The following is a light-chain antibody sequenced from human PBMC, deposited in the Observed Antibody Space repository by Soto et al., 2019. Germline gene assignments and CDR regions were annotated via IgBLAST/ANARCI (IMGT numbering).Light chain of an antibody. CDR3: QSYDSSLSGSVL. V-gene: IGLV1-40*01. Sequence: QSVLTQPPSVSGAPGQRITISCTGSSSNIGAGYDVHWYQHLPGTAPKLLIYDNTDRPSGVPDRFSGSKSGTSASLAITGLLAEDEADYYCQSYDSSLSGSVLFGGGTQLTVL. J-gene: IGLJ2*01. CDR1: SSNIGAGYD. CDR2: DNT.